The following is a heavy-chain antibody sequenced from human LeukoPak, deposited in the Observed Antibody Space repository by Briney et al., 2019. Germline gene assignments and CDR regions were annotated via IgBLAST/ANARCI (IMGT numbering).Heavy chain of an antibody. CDR3: ASAGYYYDSSGYTPPRSFDY. CDR1: GFTVSSNY. D-gene: IGHD3-22*01. V-gene: IGHV3-53*01. J-gene: IGHJ4*02. Sequence: GGSLRLSCAASGFTVSSNYMSWVRQAPGKGLEWVSVIYSSGSTYYADSVKGRFTISRDNSKNTLYLQMNSLRAEDTAVYYCASAGYYYDSSGYTPPRSFDYWGQGTLVTVSS. CDR2: IYSSGST.